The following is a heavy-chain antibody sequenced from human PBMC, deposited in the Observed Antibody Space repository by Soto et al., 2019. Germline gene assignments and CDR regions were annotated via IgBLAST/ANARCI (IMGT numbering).Heavy chain of an antibody. Sequence: PSETLSLTCTVSGGSISSYYWSWIRQPPGKGLEWIGYIYYSGSTNYNPSLKIQVTILVYTSKNQFSLKLSSVTAADTAVYYCARHYGSCFDYWGQATLVTVSS. J-gene: IGHJ4*02. CDR2: IYYSGST. CDR1: GGSISSYY. CDR3: ARHYGSCFDY. D-gene: IGHD3-10*01. V-gene: IGHV4-59*08.